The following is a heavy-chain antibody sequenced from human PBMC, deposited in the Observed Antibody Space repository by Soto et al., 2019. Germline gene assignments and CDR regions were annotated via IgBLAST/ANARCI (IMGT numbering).Heavy chain of an antibody. J-gene: IGHJ4*02. D-gene: IGHD6-6*01. CDR3: AKAVPVSSSLDAYYFDY. V-gene: IGHV3-23*01. Sequence: GGSLRLSCAASGFTFSSYAMSWVRQAPGKGLEWVSAISGSGGSTYYADSVKGRFTISRDNSKNTLYLQMNSLRAEDTAVYYCAKAVPVSSSLDAYYFDYWDRGTLVTVSS. CDR1: GFTFSSYA. CDR2: ISGSGGST.